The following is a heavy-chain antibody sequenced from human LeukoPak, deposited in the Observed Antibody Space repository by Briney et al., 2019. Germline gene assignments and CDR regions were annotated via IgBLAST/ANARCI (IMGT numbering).Heavy chain of an antibody. CDR2: MNPNSGNT. CDR1: GYTFTSYD. J-gene: IGHJ5*02. Sequence: ASVKVSCRASGYTFTSYDINWVRQATGQGLEWMGWMNPNSGNTGYAQKFQGRVTMTRNTSISTAYMGLSSLRSEDTAVYYCARAFVRYQLLLRSPFDPWGQGTLVTVSS. V-gene: IGHV1-8*01. CDR3: ARAFVRYQLLLRSPFDP. D-gene: IGHD2-2*01.